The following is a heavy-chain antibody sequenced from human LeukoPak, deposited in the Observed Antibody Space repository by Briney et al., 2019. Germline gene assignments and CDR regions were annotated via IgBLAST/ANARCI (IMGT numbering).Heavy chain of an antibody. J-gene: IGHJ4*02. D-gene: IGHD3-10*01. CDR2: ISYDGSNK. V-gene: IGHV3-30-3*01. CDR3: ARVLLRGYYGSGSYYNLPDY. Sequence: GESLRLPCAASGFTFSNYWMHWVRQAPGKGLEWVAVISYDGSNKYYADSVKGRFTISRDNSKNTLYLQMNSLRAEDTAVYYCARVLLRGYYGSGSYYNLPDYWGQGTLVTVSS. CDR1: GFTFSNYW.